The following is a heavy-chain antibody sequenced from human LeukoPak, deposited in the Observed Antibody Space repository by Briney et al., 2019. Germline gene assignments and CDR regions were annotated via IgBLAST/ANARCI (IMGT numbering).Heavy chain of an antibody. Sequence: SQTLSLTCTVSGGSISSGSYYWSWIRQPAGKGLEWIGRIYTSGSTNYNPSLKSRVTISVDTSKNQFSLKLSSVTAADTAVYYCAKEGGYDFWSRGGTEFDPWGQGTLVTVSS. D-gene: IGHD3-3*01. J-gene: IGHJ5*02. CDR3: AKEGGYDFWSRGGTEFDP. CDR2: IYTSGST. V-gene: IGHV4-61*02. CDR1: GGSISSGSYY.